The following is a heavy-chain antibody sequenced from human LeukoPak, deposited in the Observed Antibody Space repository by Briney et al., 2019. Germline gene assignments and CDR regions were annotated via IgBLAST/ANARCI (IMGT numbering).Heavy chain of an antibody. V-gene: IGHV1-2*02. CDR2: INPNSGGT. CDR1: GYTFTGYY. J-gene: IGHJ5*02. D-gene: IGHD6-19*01. CDR3: ARGSLRIAVAGHWFDP. Sequence: ASVKVSCKASGYTFTGYYMHWVRQAPGQGLEWMGWINPNSGGTNYAQKFQGRVTMTRDTSISTAYMELSRLRSDDTAVYYCARGSLRIAVAGHWFDPWGQGTLVTVSS.